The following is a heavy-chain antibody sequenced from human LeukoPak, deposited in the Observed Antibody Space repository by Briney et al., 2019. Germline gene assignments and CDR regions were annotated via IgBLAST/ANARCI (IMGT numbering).Heavy chain of an antibody. V-gene: IGHV3-23*01. J-gene: IGHJ4*02. CDR1: GLTFSNYD. CDR2: ISGSGGST. CDR3: ANIDRQWLVLFDY. D-gene: IGHD6-19*01. Sequence: GGSLRLSCAASGLTFSNYDMSWVRQAPGKGLERVSAISGSGGSTYYADSVKGRFTISRDNSKNTLYLQMNSLRAEDTAVYYCANIDRQWLVLFDYWGQGTLVTVSS.